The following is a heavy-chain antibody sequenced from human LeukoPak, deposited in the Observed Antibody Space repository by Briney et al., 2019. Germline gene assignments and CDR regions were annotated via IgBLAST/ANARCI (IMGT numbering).Heavy chain of an antibody. CDR3: AKQRGGNSWSPDY. J-gene: IGHJ4*02. Sequence: GGSLRLSCAASGFTFDDYGMSWVRQAPGKGLEWVSGINWNGNTNYADSVKGRFTVSRDNAKNSLYLQMNSLRPEDTAVYYCAKQRGGNSWSPDYWGQGTLVTVSS. V-gene: IGHV3-20*04. D-gene: IGHD3-16*01. CDR2: INWNGNT. CDR1: GFTFDDYG.